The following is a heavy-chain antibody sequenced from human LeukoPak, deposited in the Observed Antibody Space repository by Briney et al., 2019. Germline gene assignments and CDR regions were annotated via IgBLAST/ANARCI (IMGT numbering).Heavy chain of an antibody. V-gene: IGHV3-11*04. CDR3: ARDDRQKRPLGYCSSTSCYGDY. J-gene: IGHJ4*02. Sequence: GGSLRLSCAASGFTFSDYYMSWIRQAPGKGLEWVSYISSSGSTIYYADSVKGRFTISRDNAKNSLYLQMNSLRAEDTAVYYCARDDRQKRPLGYCSSTSCYGDYWGQGTLVTVSS. D-gene: IGHD2-2*01. CDR1: GFTFSDYY. CDR2: ISSSGSTI.